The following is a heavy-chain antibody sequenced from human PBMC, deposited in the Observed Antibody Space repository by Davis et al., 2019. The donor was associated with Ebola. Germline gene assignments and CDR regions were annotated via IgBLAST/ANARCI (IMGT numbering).Heavy chain of an antibody. CDR1: GDSVSSGSTA. CDR2: IYYSSKWYH. V-gene: IGHV6-1*01. Sequence: HSQTLSLTCDISGDSVSSGSTAWNWIRQSPLRGLEWLGRIYYSSKWYHNYAVSVSSRITINPDTSKNLFSLQLSSVTPEDTAVYYCASGWLRGRFDPWGQGTLVTVSS. CDR3: ASGWLRGRFDP. D-gene: IGHD6-19*01. J-gene: IGHJ5*02.